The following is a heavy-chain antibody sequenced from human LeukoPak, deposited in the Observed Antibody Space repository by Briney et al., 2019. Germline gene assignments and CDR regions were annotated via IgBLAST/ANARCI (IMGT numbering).Heavy chain of an antibody. Sequence: ASVKVSCKASGYTFTSYYMHWVRQAPGQGLEWMGIINPSGGSTSYAQKFQGRVTMTRDMSTSTVYMELSRLRSDDTAVYYCARGNYYGSGSYYNLGWFDPWGQGTLVTVSS. CDR1: GYTFTSYY. J-gene: IGHJ5*02. V-gene: IGHV1-46*01. D-gene: IGHD3-10*01. CDR2: INPSGGST. CDR3: ARGNYYGSGSYYNLGWFDP.